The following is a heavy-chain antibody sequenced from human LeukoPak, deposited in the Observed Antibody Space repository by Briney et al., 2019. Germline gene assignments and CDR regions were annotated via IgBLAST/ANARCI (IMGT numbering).Heavy chain of an antibody. Sequence: GASVKVSCKASGGTFSSYAISWVRQAPGQGLEWMGGIIPIFGTANYAQKFQGRVTITADESTSTAYMELSSLRSEDTAVYYCARDAQGPYYDFWSGVFDYWGQGTLVTVSS. CDR1: GGTFSSYA. CDR2: IIPIFGTA. CDR3: ARDAQGPYYDFWSGVFDY. V-gene: IGHV1-69*13. D-gene: IGHD3-3*01. J-gene: IGHJ4*02.